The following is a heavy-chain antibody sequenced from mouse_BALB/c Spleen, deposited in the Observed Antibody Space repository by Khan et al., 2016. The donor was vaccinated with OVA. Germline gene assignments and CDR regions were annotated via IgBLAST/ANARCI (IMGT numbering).Heavy chain of an antibody. J-gene: IGHJ3*01. Sequence: EVELVESGGGLVKPGGSLKLSCAASGFTFSDYYMYWVRQTPEKRLEWVATISDGGTYTYYPDSVKGRFTISRDNAKNNLYLQMSSLKSEDAAIYVCSREWGHYRYAWFAYWGQGTLVTVSA. V-gene: IGHV5-4*02. CDR1: GFTFSDYY. CDR2: ISDGGTYT. CDR3: SREWGHYRYAWFAY. D-gene: IGHD2-14*01.